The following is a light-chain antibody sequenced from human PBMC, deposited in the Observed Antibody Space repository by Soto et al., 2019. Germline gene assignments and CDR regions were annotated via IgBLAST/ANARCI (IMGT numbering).Light chain of an antibody. Sequence: DVQITQSASSVSASVGDRVTITCRASQSISSYLNWYQQKPGKAPKLLIYAASSLQSGVPSRFSGSGSGTDFTLTISSLQPEDFATYYCQQSYSTPRTFGQGTKVDIK. J-gene: IGKJ1*01. CDR3: QQSYSTPRT. CDR2: AAS. CDR1: QSISSY. V-gene: IGKV1-39*01.